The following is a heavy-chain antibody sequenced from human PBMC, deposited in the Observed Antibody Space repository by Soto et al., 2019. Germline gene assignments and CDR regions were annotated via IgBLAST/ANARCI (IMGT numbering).Heavy chain of an antibody. V-gene: IGHV4-59*01. CDR2: IYYSGST. Sequence: SETLSLTCTVSGGSISSYYWSWIRQPPGKGLEWIGYIYYSGSTNYNPSLKSRVTISVDTSKNQFSLKLSSVTAADTAVYYCARDPPWMDAFDIWGQGTKVTVSS. J-gene: IGHJ3*02. CDR3: ARDPPWMDAFDI. D-gene: IGHD5-12*01. CDR1: GGSISSYY.